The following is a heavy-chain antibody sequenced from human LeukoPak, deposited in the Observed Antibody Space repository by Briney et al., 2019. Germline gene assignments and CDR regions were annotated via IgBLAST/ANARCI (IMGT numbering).Heavy chain of an antibody. V-gene: IGHV4-39*01. CDR3: ASLYYDYVWGSYRYNWFDP. Sequence: SQTLSLTCTVSGGSISGGGYYWGWIRQPPGKGLEWIGSIYYSGSTYYNPSLKSRVTISVDTSKNQFSLKLSSVTAADTAVYYCASLYYDYVWGSYRYNWFDPWGQGTLVTVSS. J-gene: IGHJ5*02. CDR1: GGSISGGGYY. CDR2: IYYSGST. D-gene: IGHD3-16*02.